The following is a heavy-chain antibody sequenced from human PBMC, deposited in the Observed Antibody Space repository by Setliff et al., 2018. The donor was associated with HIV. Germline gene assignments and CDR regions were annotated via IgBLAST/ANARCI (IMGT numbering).Heavy chain of an antibody. J-gene: IGHJ6*03. Sequence: GGSLRLSCAASGFRFNIYRMNWVRQAPGKGLEWVSSIIRDSSYIFDADSVKGRFTISRDNAQNSLYLQMNNLRVEDTAVYYCARDGTTLLAAMDVWGKGTTVTVSS. CDR3: ARDGTTLLAAMDV. V-gene: IGHV3-21*01. D-gene: IGHD1-7*01. CDR1: GFRFNIYR. CDR2: IIRDSSYI.